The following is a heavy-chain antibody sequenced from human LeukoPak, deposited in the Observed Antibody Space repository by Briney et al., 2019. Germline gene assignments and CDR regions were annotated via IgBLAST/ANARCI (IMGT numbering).Heavy chain of an antibody. J-gene: IGHJ5*02. CDR1: GGSISSSPYY. CDR2: IYYSGTT. CDR3: AKAAGGLSYYNWFDP. Sequence: SETLSLTCTVSGGSISSSPYYWGWIRQPPGKGLEWIGSIYYSGTTHYSPSLESRVTISVDTSKNQFSLKLASVTAADTAIYYCAKAAGGLSYYNWFDPWGQGTLVTVSS. V-gene: IGHV4-39*07. D-gene: IGHD1-26*01.